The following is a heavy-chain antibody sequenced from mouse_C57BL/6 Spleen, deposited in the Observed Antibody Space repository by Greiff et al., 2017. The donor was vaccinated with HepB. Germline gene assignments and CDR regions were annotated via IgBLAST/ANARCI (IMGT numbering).Heavy chain of an antibody. J-gene: IGHJ3*01. D-gene: IGHD1-1*02. CDR2: IDPETGGT. CDR3: TSLWAWFAY. CDR1: GYTFTDYE. Sequence: VQLQQSGAELVRPGASVTLSCKASGYTFTDYEMHWVKQTPVHGLEWIGAIDPETGGTAYNQKFQGKAILTADKSSSTAYMELRSLTSEDSAVYYCTSLWAWFAYWGQGTLVTVSA. V-gene: IGHV1-15*01.